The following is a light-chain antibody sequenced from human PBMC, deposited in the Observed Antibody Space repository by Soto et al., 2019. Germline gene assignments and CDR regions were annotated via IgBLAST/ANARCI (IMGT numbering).Light chain of an antibody. CDR2: DDD. V-gene: IGLV1-51*01. J-gene: IGLJ2*01. CDR3: ATWDSSLNVVL. CDR1: TSNIGSHY. Sequence: QSVLTQPPSVSAAPGEKVTISCSGSTSNIGSHYVSWYQQFPRTAPKLLIYDDDRRPSGMPDRFSGSKSGTSATLGITGLQTGDEADHYCATWDSSLNVVLFGGGTKLTVL.